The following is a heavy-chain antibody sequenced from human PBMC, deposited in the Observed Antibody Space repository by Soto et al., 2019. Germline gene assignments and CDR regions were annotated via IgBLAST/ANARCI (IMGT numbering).Heavy chain of an antibody. J-gene: IGHJ4*02. D-gene: IGHD3-16*02. CDR2: FDPEDGET. Sequence: GASVKVSCKVSGYTLTELSMHWVRQAPGKGLEWMGGFDPEDGETIYAQKFQGRVTMTEDTSTDTAYMELSSLRSEDTAVYYCATDRVTFGGVIVRLGWGNFDYWAQGTLVTFSS. CDR3: ATDRVTFGGVIVRLGWGNFDY. V-gene: IGHV1-24*01. CDR1: GYTLTELS.